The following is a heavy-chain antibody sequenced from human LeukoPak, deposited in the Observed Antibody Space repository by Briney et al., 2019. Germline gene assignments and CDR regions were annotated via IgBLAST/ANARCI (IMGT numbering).Heavy chain of an antibody. V-gene: IGHV4-59*01. CDR3: ARNGGYTYAPYYFDY. J-gene: IGHJ4*02. Sequence: SETLSLTCTVSGGAISSCYWSWIRQSPGKGMEWIGYIYYSGSTNYNPSLKSRVTLSVDTSKYQFSLKLRYVTAADTAVYYCARNGGYTYAPYYFDYWGQGTLVTVSS. D-gene: IGHD5-18*01. CDR2: IYYSGST. CDR1: GGAISSCY.